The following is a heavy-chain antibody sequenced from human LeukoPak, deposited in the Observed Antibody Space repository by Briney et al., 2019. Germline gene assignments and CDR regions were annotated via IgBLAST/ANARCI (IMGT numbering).Heavy chain of an antibody. V-gene: IGHV3-23*01. CDR3: ARETRVRWTDY. J-gene: IGHJ4*02. D-gene: IGHD5-24*01. Sequence: GGSLRLSCAASGFTFSTYAMNWVRQAPGKGLEWVSAISGSGAKTYYADSVKGRFTISRDNAKNSLYLQMNSLRAEDTAVYYCARETRVRWTDYWGQGILVTVSS. CDR1: GFTFSTYA. CDR2: ISGSGAKT.